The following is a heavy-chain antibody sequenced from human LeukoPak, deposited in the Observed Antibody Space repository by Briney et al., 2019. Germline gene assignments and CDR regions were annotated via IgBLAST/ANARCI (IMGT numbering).Heavy chain of an antibody. Sequence: PGGSLRLSCVSSGFTFSNKWMTWVRQAPGKGPEWVATIKKDGSQTYYVDSVKGRFTISRDNAQNSLYLQMNGLRVEDTAIYSCARVGWEILNLHFDPWGQGTLVTVSS. V-gene: IGHV3-7*03. CDR1: GFTFSNKW. CDR2: IKKDGSQT. D-gene: IGHD1-14*01. J-gene: IGHJ5*02. CDR3: ARVGWEILNLHFDP.